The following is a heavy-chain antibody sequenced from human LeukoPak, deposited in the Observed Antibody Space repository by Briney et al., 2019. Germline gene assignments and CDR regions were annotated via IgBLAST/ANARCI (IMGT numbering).Heavy chain of an antibody. V-gene: IGHV3-21*01. Sequence: GGSLRLSCAASGFTFSSYTINWVRQAPGKGLEWVSAISGDSRYIYYADSVKGRFTISRDNAKNSLYLQMNNLRVEDAAVYYCASGGAAAVGDYYYYMDVWGKGTTVTVSS. CDR2: ISGDSRYI. D-gene: IGHD6-13*01. CDR1: GFTFSSYT. J-gene: IGHJ6*03. CDR3: ASGGAAAVGDYYYYMDV.